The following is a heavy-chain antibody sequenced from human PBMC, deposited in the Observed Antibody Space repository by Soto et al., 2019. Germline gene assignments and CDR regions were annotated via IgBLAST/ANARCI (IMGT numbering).Heavy chain of an antibody. Sequence: SETLSLTCTVSGGSISSSSYYWGWIRQPPGKWLEWIGSIYYSGSTYYNPSLKSRVTISVDTSKNQFSLKLSSVTAADTAVYYCARRSDDFWSGYYPGWFDPWGQGTLVTVYS. J-gene: IGHJ5*02. D-gene: IGHD3-3*01. CDR3: ARRSDDFWSGYYPGWFDP. CDR1: GGSISSSSYY. V-gene: IGHV4-39*01. CDR2: IYYSGST.